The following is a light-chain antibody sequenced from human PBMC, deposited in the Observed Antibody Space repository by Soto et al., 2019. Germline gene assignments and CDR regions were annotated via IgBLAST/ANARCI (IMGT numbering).Light chain of an antibody. CDR3: TSYTSSSTPYV. CDR1: SSDVGGYTY. V-gene: IGLV2-14*01. J-gene: IGLJ7*01. Sequence: QSALTQPASVSGSPGQSITISCAGTSSDVGGYTYVSWYQQHPDKAPKLMIYDVSNRPSGVSNRFSGSKSGNTASLTISGLQAEDEADYYCTSYTSSSTPYVFGGGTQLTVL. CDR2: DVS.